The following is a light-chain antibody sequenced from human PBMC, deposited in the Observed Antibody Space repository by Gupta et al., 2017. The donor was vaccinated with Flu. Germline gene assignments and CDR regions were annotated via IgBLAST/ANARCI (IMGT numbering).Light chain of an antibody. V-gene: IGLV2-14*03. Sequence: QSALTPPASVSGSPGQSLIISCTGSSSDVGGLVSWYQHHPGKAPRLMIYDVTNRSPGVSNRFSGSKSGNTASLTISGLQVEDEAEYYCSSPAGSTTVFGGGTQLTVL. CDR1: SSDVGGL. CDR2: DVT. CDR3: SSPAGSTTV. J-gene: IGLJ3*02.